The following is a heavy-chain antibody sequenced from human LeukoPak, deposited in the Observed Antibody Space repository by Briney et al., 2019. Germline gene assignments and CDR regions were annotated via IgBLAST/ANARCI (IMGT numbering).Heavy chain of an antibody. Sequence: SETLSLTCTVSGGSISSSSYYWGWIRQPPGKGLEWIGSIYYSGSTYYNPSLKSRVTISVDTSKNQFSLKLSSVTAADTAVYYCARFHAEWLSHYYYYMDVWGKGTTVTVSS. J-gene: IGHJ6*03. CDR3: ARFHAEWLSHYYYYMDV. CDR1: GGSISSSSYY. CDR2: IYYSGST. D-gene: IGHD3-3*01. V-gene: IGHV4-39*01.